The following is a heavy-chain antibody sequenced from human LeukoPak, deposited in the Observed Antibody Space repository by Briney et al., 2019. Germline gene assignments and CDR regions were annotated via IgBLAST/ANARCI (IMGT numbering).Heavy chain of an antibody. CDR3: ARTSSSWYYFDY. V-gene: IGHV3-74*01. J-gene: IGHJ4*02. CDR2: INSDGSST. D-gene: IGHD6-13*01. Sequence: SCKASGGTFSSYWMHWVRQAPGKGLVWVSRINSDGSSTSYADSVKGRFTISRDNAKNTLYLQMNSLRAEDTAVYYCARTSSSWYYFDYWGQGTLVTVSS. CDR1: GGTFSSYW.